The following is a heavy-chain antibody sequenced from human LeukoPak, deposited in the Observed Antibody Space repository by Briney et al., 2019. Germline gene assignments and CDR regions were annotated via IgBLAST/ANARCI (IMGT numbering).Heavy chain of an antibody. V-gene: IGHV4-61*02. D-gene: IGHD3-16*01. CDR3: ASILSDYDYVWGSYPPDAFDI. CDR2: FYTSGST. CDR1: GGSISSGSYY. J-gene: IGHJ3*02. Sequence: SQTLSLTCTVSGGSISSGSYYWSWIRQPAGKGLEWIGRFYTSGSTNYNPSLKSRVTISVDTSKNQFSLKLSSVTAADTAVYYCASILSDYDYVWGSYPPDAFDIWGQGTMVTVSS.